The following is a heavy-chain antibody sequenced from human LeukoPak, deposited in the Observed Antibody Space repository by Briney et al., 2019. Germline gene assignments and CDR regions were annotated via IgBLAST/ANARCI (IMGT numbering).Heavy chain of an antibody. D-gene: IGHD1-26*01. CDR1: GFTVSSNY. CDR2: IYSGGST. CDR3: ARAFTLHSGSYLFDP. J-gene: IGHJ5*02. V-gene: IGHV3-66*01. Sequence: GGSLRLSCAASGFTVSSNYMSWVRQAPGKGLEWVSVIYSGGSTYYVESVKGRSTISRDNSKNTLYLQMNSLRAEDTAVYYCARAFTLHSGSYLFDPWGQGTLVAVSS.